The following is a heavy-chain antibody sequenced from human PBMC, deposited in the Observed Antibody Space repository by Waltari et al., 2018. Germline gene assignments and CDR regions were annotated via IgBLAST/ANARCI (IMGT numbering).Heavy chain of an antibody. Sequence: QVQLQQWGAGLLKPSETLSLTCAVYGGSFSGYYGSWIRQPPGKGLEWVGEINHSGSTNHPPSLKRRVTISADTSTNQLSLTLSSVTAADTAVYSCARAREYSSGWYSYYYYYMDVWGKGTTVTISS. J-gene: IGHJ6*03. V-gene: IGHV4-34*01. CDR2: INHSGST. CDR3: ARAREYSSGWYSYYYYYMDV. D-gene: IGHD6-19*01. CDR1: GGSFSGYY.